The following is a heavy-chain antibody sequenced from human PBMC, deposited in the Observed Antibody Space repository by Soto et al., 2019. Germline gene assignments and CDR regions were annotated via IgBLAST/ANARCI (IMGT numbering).Heavy chain of an antibody. V-gene: IGHV3-23*01. D-gene: IGHD2-2*01. J-gene: IGHJ6*02. CDR3: ANTNPSYYYGMDV. Sequence: PGGSLRLSXAASGFTFSSYAMSWVRQAPGKGLEWVSAISGSGGSTYYADSVKGRFTISRDNSKNTLYLQMNSLRAEDTAVYYCANTNPSYYYGMDVWGQGTTVTVSS. CDR1: GFTFSSYA. CDR2: ISGSGGST.